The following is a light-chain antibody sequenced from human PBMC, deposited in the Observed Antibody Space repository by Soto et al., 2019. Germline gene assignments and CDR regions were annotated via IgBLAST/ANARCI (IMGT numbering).Light chain of an antibody. V-gene: IGKV1D-12*01. Sequence: DIQMTQSPSSVSASVGDRVTITCRASQGIRSWLAWYQQRPGKAPKLLISAASSLQSAVPSRFIGCGSGTDFTLTISSLQPDDFATYYCQQSDTFPATFGGGTKVEIK. CDR1: QGIRSW. CDR2: AAS. CDR3: QQSDTFPAT. J-gene: IGKJ4*01.